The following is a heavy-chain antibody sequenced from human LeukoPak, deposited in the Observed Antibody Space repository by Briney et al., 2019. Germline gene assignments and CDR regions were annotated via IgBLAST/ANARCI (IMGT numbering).Heavy chain of an antibody. J-gene: IGHJ6*02. CDR2: MNPNSGNT. Sequence: PGASVKVSCKASGYTFTSYDINWVRQATGQGLEWMGWMNPNSGNTGYAQKFQGRVTMTRNTSISTAYMELSSLRSEDTAVYYCARGRKQWLVSYYYGMDVWGQGTTVTVSS. CDR1: GYTFTSYD. V-gene: IGHV1-8*01. D-gene: IGHD6-19*01. CDR3: ARGRKQWLVSYYYGMDV.